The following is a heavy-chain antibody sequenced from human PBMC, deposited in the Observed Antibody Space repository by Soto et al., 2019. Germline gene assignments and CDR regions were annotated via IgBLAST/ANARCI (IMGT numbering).Heavy chain of an antibody. V-gene: IGHV3-23*01. CDR1: GFTFSSYA. Sequence: PGGSLRLSCAASGFTFSSYAMSWVRQAPGKGLEWVSAISGSGGSTYYADSVKGRFTISRDNSKNTLYLQMNSLRAEDTAVYYCAKFFPAPVVPVRFDAFDIWGQGTMVTVSS. J-gene: IGHJ3*02. D-gene: IGHD2-2*01. CDR3: AKFFPAPVVPVRFDAFDI. CDR2: ISGSGGST.